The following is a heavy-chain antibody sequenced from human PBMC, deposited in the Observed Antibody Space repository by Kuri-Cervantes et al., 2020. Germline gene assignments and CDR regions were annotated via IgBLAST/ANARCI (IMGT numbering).Heavy chain of an antibody. V-gene: IGHV3-66*03. Sequence: LSLTCAASGFTVSSNYMSWVRQAPGKGLEWVSVIYSCGSTYYADSVKGRFTISRDNAKNSLYLQLNSLRDEDTAVYYCARDYYGSETYYTPYYYGMVVRGQGTTVTVSS. J-gene: IGHJ6*02. D-gene: IGHD3-10*01. CDR2: IYSCGST. CDR1: GFTVSSNY. CDR3: ARDYYGSETYYTPYYYGMVV.